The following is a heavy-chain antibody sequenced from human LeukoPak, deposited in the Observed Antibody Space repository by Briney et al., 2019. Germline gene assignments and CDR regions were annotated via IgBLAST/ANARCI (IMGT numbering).Heavy chain of an antibody. J-gene: IGHJ4*02. CDR3: ARDPEQPWLAFDY. CDR2: INPNSGGT. D-gene: IGHD3-9*01. CDR1: GYTFTGYY. V-gene: IGHV1-2*02. Sequence: ASVKVSCKASGYTFTGYYMHWVRQAPGQGLEWMRWINPNSGGTNYAQKFQGRVTMTRDTSISTAYMELSRLRSDDTAVYYCARDPEQPWLAFDYWGQGTLVTVSS.